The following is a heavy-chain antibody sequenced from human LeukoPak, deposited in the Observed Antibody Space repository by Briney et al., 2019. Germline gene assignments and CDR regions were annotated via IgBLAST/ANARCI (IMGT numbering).Heavy chain of an antibody. V-gene: IGHV4-34*01. Sequence: PSETLSLTCAVYGGSFSGYYWSWIRQPPGKGLEWFGEVNHSGSTNDHPSLKSRVTISVDTSKNQFSLKLSSVTAADTAIYYCARGLRTLIAARPSAFDIWGQGTMVTVSS. CDR3: ARGLRTLIAARPSAFDI. CDR2: VNHSGST. J-gene: IGHJ3*02. CDR1: GGSFSGYY. D-gene: IGHD6-6*01.